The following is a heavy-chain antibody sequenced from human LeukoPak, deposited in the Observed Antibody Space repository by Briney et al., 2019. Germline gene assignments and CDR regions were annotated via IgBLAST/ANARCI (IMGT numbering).Heavy chain of an antibody. CDR1: TVSGSSGNF. D-gene: IGHD1-26*01. CDR2: VHKSGRT. CDR3: ARELRGAPTPGAY. Sequence: SETLSLTCALSTVSGSSGNFWSWVRQPARGGLEWIGEVHKSGRTNYNPSLKTRVTISIDASKNQLSLELTSVTAADTAVYYCARELRGAPTPGAYWGQGTRVTVSS. V-gene: IGHV4-4*02. J-gene: IGHJ4*02.